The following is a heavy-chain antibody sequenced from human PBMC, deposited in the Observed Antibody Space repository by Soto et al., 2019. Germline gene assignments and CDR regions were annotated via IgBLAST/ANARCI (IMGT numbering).Heavy chain of an antibody. CDR1: GDSINSYY. CDR2: ISNSGTT. J-gene: IGHJ4*02. D-gene: IGHD2-21*01. CDR3: ARGPYCGDECYFAY. V-gene: IGHV4-4*07. Sequence: SETLSLTCSVFGDSINSYYWSWIRQHAGKGLEWIGRISNSGTTNYNLSLESRVTMSVDPSKNQISLRLSSATAADTAISYCARGPYCGDECYFAYWGQGTLVTVSS.